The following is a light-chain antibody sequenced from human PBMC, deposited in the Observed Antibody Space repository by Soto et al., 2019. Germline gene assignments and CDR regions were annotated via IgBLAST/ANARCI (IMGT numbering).Light chain of an antibody. Sequence: IQMTQSHSTLSAVVGDRVTITCRASQSINKWLSWYQQKRGKAPKILIYDASSLQSEVPLRFSGSGSGTDFTLTITSLQPEDFATYYCQQSYGTPITFGQGTRLEIK. CDR2: DAS. CDR1: QSINKW. J-gene: IGKJ5*01. V-gene: IGKV1-39*01. CDR3: QQSYGTPIT.